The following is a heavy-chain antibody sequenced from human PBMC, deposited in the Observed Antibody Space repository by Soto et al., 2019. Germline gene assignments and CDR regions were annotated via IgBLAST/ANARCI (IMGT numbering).Heavy chain of an antibody. CDR1: GGSVSTGSYD. D-gene: IGHD6-6*01. V-gene: IGHV4-61*01. CDR2: IFFTGSA. Sequence: SETLSLTCTVSGGSVSTGSYDWSWIRQPPGKGLEWIGKIFFTGSAHYNPSLRNRVTMSVDTSKDQFSLTLTSVTAADTAVYYCAREMGIAARPYYYYAMDVWCQGTTVTVS. J-gene: IGHJ6*02. CDR3: AREMGIAARPYYYYAMDV.